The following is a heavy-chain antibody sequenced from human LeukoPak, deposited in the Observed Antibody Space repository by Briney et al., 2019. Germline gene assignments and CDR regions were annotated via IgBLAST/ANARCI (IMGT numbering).Heavy chain of an antibody. D-gene: IGHD6-13*01. CDR1: GFTFSSYS. CDR2: ISSSSSYI. V-gene: IGHV3-21*01. CDR3: ARFDSSSWLISNWFDP. J-gene: IGHJ5*02. Sequence: GGSLRLSCAASGFTFSSYSMNWVRQAPGKGLEWVSSISSSSSYIYYADSVKGRFTISRDNAKNSLYLQMNSLRAEDTAVYYCARFDSSSWLISNWFDPWGQGTLVTVSS.